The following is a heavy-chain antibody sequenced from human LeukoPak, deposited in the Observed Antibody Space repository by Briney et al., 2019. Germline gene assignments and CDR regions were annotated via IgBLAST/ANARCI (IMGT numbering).Heavy chain of an antibody. J-gene: IGHJ4*02. Sequence: PGGSLRLSCAAPGFTFSSSGMHWVRQAPGKGLEWVAFIRYDGSNKYYADSVKGRVTISRDNSQNTLYLQVTRLRPEDTAVYYCAAPTGGAVGGYWGQGTLVTVSS. CDR3: AAPTGGAVGGY. CDR2: IRYDGSNK. CDR1: GFTFSSSG. V-gene: IGHV3-30*02. D-gene: IGHD3-16*01.